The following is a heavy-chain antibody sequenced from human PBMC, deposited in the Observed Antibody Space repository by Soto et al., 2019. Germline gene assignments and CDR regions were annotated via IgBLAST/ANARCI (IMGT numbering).Heavy chain of an antibody. V-gene: IGHV3-48*02. CDR1: GFSFSSYS. J-gene: IGHJ4*02. CDR2: ISSSSTI. D-gene: IGHD6-19*01. CDR3: ARDRGYSSGWNSNGFDY. Sequence: GGSLRLSCAASGFSFSSYSMNWVRQAPGKGLEWISYISSSSTIYYADSVKGRFTISRDNAKNSLYLQMNSLRDEETAVYYCARDRGYSSGWNSNGFDYWGQGTLVTVSS.